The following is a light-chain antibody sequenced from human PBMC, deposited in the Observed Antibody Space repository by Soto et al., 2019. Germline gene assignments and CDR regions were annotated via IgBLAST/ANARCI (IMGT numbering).Light chain of an antibody. CDR2: STN. Sequence: QTVVTQEPSFSVSPGRTVTLTCGLSSGSVSTSYYPSWYQQTPGQAPRTLIYSTNIRSSGVPDRFSGSILGNKAALTITGAQADDESDYYCVRYMGSGIYVVGTGTKVTVL. V-gene: IGLV8-61*01. CDR1: SGSVSTSYY. CDR3: VRYMGSGIYV. J-gene: IGLJ1*01.